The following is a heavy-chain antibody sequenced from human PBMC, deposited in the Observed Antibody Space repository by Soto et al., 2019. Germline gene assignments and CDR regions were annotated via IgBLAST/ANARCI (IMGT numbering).Heavy chain of an antibody. V-gene: IGHV4-31*03. D-gene: IGHD3-22*01. CDR1: GGSISSGGYY. Sequence: SETLSLTCTVSGGSISSGGYYWGWIRQHPGKGLEWIGYIYYSGSTYYNPSLKSRVTISVDTSKNQFSLKLSSVTAADTAVYYCARGFSAYYDSSGYYYDSYYFDYWGQGTLVTVSS. J-gene: IGHJ4*02. CDR2: IYYSGST. CDR3: ARGFSAYYDSSGYYYDSYYFDY.